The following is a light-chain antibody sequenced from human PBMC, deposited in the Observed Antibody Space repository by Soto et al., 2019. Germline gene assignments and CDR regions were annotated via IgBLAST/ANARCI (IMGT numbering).Light chain of an antibody. CDR2: EVS. J-gene: IGKJ5*01. Sequence: DVVMTQTPLSLSLAPGQPASISCKSSQSLLHITGETFLFWYLXKQGQSQQLXIYEVSTRVSGVPDRFSGSGSGTDLTIEISRVETDDVGIYYCMQSTQLPPTFGQGTRLEIK. CDR1: QSLLHITGETF. V-gene: IGKV2D-29*02. CDR3: MQSTQLPPT.